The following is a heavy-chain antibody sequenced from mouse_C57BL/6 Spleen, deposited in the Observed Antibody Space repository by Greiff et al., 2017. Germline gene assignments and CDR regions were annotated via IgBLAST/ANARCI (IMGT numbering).Heavy chain of an antibody. J-gene: IGHJ1*03. V-gene: IGHV1-64*01. CDR3: ARTVVGDWYFDV. CDR1: GYTFTSYW. Sequence: QVQLQQSGAELVKPGASVKLSCKASGYTFTSYWMHWVKQRPGQGLEWIGMIHPNSGSTNYNEKFKSKATLTVDKSSSTAYMQLSSLTSEDSAVYYCARTVVGDWYFDVWGTGTTVTVSS. CDR2: IHPNSGST. D-gene: IGHD1-1*01.